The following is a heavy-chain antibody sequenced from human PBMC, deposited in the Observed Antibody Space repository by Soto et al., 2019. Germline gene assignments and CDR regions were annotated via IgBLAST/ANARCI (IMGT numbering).Heavy chain of an antibody. J-gene: IGHJ5*02. CDR3: ARDLVRGVIGFDP. CDR2: IWYDGSNK. D-gene: IGHD3-10*01. V-gene: IGHV3-33*01. Sequence: QVQLVESGGGVVQPGRSLRLSCAASGFTFSSYGMHWVRQAPGKGLEWVAVIWYDGSNKYYADSVKGRFTIFRDNSKNTLYLQMNSLRAEDTAVYYCARDLVRGVIGFDPWGQGTLVTVSS. CDR1: GFTFSSYG.